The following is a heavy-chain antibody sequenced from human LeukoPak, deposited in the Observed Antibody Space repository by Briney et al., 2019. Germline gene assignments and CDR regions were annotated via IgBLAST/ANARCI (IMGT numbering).Heavy chain of an antibody. CDR2: IYYSGST. Sequence: SETLSLTCTVSGGSISSSSYYWGWIRQPPGKGLEWIGSIYYSGSTHYNPSLKSRVTISVDTSKNQFSLKLSSVTAADTAVYYCARLYSSSWYTWFDPWGQGTLVTVSS. CDR3: ARLYSSSWYTWFDP. V-gene: IGHV4-39*07. CDR1: GGSISSSSYY. J-gene: IGHJ5*02. D-gene: IGHD6-13*01.